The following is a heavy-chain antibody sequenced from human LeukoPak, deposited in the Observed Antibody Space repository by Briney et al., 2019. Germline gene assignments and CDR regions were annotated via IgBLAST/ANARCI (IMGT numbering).Heavy chain of an antibody. J-gene: IGHJ5*02. V-gene: IGHV3-23*01. Sequence: ETLSLTCTVSGVSIISSNSYWGWIRQPPGKGLEWVSAISGSGGSTYYADSVKGRFTISRDNSKNTLYLQMNSLRAEDTAVYYCAKEENSGSYYDWFDPWGQGTLVTVSS. D-gene: IGHD1-26*01. CDR3: AKEENSGSYYDWFDP. CDR1: GVSIISSNSY. CDR2: ISGSGGST.